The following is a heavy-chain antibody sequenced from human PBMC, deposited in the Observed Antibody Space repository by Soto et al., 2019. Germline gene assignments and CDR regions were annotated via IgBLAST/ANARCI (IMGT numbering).Heavy chain of an antibody. Sequence: GGSLRLSCAASGFTFSSYGMHWVRQAPGKGLEWVAVISYDGSNKYYADSVKGRFTISRDNSKNTLYLQMNSLRAEDTAVYYCAKDQWAGAEPYSSSSGFYYGMDVWGQGTTVTVSS. CDR2: ISYDGSNK. D-gene: IGHD6-6*01. CDR1: GFTFSSYG. V-gene: IGHV3-30*18. CDR3: AKDQWAGAEPYSSSSGFYYGMDV. J-gene: IGHJ6*02.